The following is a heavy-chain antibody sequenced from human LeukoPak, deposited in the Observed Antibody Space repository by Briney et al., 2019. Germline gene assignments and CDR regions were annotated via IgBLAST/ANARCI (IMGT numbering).Heavy chain of an antibody. CDR3: ARAGVAMIAPRGAFDI. CDR2: IYYSGST. D-gene: IGHD3-22*01. V-gene: IGHV4-59*01. Sequence: SETLSLTCTVSGGSISSYYWSWIRQPPGKGLAWIGSIYYSGSTNYNPSLKSRVTISVDTSKNQFSLKLSSVTAADTAVYYCARAGVAMIAPRGAFDIWGQGTMVTVSS. J-gene: IGHJ3*02. CDR1: GGSISSYY.